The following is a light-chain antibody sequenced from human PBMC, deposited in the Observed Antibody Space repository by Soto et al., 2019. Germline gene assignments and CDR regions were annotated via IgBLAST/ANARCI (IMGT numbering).Light chain of an antibody. CDR1: ENIFTW. CDR2: KAS. V-gene: IGKV1-5*03. J-gene: IGKJ2*01. Sequence: DIQMTQSPSTLSASVGDRVTITCRASENIFTWLAWYQQKAGKAPKLLISKASTLESGVPSRFSGSGSGTQFTLTISSLQPDDFASYYYQQYQSGYTFGLGTTLEIK. CDR3: QQYQSGYT.